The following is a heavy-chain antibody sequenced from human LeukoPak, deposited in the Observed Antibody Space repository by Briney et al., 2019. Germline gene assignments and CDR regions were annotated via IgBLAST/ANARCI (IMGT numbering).Heavy chain of an antibody. CDR3: ARGLRR. Sequence: SETLSLTCAVYGGSFSGYYWSWIRQPPGKGLEWIGEINHSGSTNYNPSLKSRVTISVDTSKNQFSPKLSSVTAADTAVYYCARGLRRWGQGTLVTVSS. V-gene: IGHV4-34*01. J-gene: IGHJ4*02. CDR2: INHSGST. CDR1: GGSFSGYY.